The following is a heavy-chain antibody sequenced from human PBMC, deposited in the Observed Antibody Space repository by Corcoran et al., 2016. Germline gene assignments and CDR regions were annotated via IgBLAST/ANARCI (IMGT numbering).Heavy chain of an antibody. CDR1: GGSVSSGSYY. Sequence: QVQLQESGPGLVKPSETLSLTCTVSGGSVSSGSYYWSWIRQPPGKGLEWIGYIYYSGRTNYNPPLKSRVTISVDTSKNQFSLKLSSVTAADTAVYYCASTEQWLAGGFDYWGQGTLVTVSS. J-gene: IGHJ4*02. CDR3: ASTEQWLAGGFDY. D-gene: IGHD6-19*01. CDR2: IYYSGRT. V-gene: IGHV4-61*01.